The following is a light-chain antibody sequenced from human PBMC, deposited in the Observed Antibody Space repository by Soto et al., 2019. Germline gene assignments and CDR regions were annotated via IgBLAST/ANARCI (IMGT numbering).Light chain of an antibody. Sequence: QSALTQPASVSGSPGQSITLSCTGTRSDVGGYNYVSWYQQHPGKAPQLMIFEVSSRPSGISNRFSGSKSGNTAYLTISGRQAEDEADYYGSSYATSSTYVVGTGTKLTVL. CDR2: EVS. J-gene: IGLJ1*01. CDR3: SSYATSSTYV. CDR1: RSDVGGYNY. V-gene: IGLV2-14*01.